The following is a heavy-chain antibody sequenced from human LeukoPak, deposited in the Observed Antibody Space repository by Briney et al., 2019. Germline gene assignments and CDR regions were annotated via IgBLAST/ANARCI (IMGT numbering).Heavy chain of an antibody. Sequence: GGSLRPSCAAPGFTLSNTWSNWGRQSPGKALEWVGRIKSKTVGRTTDYAAPAKGRFHITRADSKNTLYRQMNSLKTAPTAADYCTTDITMIVVVAIDYWGREPWSPSPQ. CDR3: TTDITMIVVVAIDY. V-gene: IGHV3-15*07. CDR1: GFTLSNTW. D-gene: IGHD3-22*01. J-gene: IGHJ4*02. CDR2: IKSKTVGRTT.